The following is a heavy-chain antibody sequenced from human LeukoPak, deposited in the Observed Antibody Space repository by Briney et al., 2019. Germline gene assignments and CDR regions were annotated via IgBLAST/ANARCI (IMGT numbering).Heavy chain of an antibody. Sequence: SETLSLTCSVSGGSIISSNYYWGWIRQPPGKGLEWIGSIYQSGSGSSYYNPSLKSRVTISGDTSKNQFFLRLSSVTAADTAVYYCASTLRFLPYRRFDYWGQGTLVTAPS. D-gene: IGHD3-3*01. J-gene: IGHJ4*02. CDR1: GGSIISSNYY. CDR2: IYQSGSGSS. V-gene: IGHV4-39*01. CDR3: ASTLRFLPYRRFDY.